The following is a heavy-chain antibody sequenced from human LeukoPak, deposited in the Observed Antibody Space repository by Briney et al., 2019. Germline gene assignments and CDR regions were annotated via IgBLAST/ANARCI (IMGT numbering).Heavy chain of an antibody. CDR3: ARLGHQNDAFDI. J-gene: IGHJ3*02. Sequence: PGGSLRLSCAASGFTFSSYWMHWVRQAPGKGLVWVSRINSDGSSTSYADSVKGRITISRDNAKNTLYLQMNSLRAEDTAVYYCARLGHQNDAFDIWGQGTMVTVSS. CDR2: INSDGSST. V-gene: IGHV3-74*01. CDR1: GFTFSSYW.